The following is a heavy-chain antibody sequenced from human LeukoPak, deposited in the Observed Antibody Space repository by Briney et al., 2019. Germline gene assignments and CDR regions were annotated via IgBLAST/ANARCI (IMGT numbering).Heavy chain of an antibody. CDR3: ASEDTAMSIIDY. Sequence: GGSLRLSCAASGFTLRSYSMSWVRQAPGKGLEWVSSINWGSNHIYYADAVQGRFTISRDNAKNSLYLQMNSLRAEDTAVYYCASEDTAMSIIDYWGQGTLVTVSS. D-gene: IGHD5-18*01. CDR1: GFTLRSYS. V-gene: IGHV3-21*01. J-gene: IGHJ4*02. CDR2: INWGSNHI.